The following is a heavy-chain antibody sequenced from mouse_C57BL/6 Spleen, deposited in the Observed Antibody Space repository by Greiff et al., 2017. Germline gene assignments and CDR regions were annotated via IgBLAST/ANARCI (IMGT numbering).Heavy chain of an antibody. J-gene: IGHJ2*01. V-gene: IGHV3-6*01. CDR1: GYSITSGYF. CDR3: AREDSNYDY. D-gene: IGHD2-5*01. Sequence: EVKLQESGPGLVKPSQSLSLTCSVTGYSITSGYFWYWIRPFPGNKLAWMGSISYGGSNNYNPSLKNRISLTRDTSKNQLFMRLNSVTTEDTATYYCAREDSNYDYWGQGTTLTVSS. CDR2: ISYGGSN.